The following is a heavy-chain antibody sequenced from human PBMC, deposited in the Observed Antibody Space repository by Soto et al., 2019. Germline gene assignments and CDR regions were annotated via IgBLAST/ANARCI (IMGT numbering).Heavy chain of an antibody. CDR1: GGSISSYY. D-gene: IGHD3-3*02. Sequence: LSLTCTVSGGSISSYYWSWIRQPPGKGLEWIGYIYYSGSTNYNPSLKSRVTISVDTSKNQFSLKLSSVTAADTAVYYCARHRIFGVVRGMDVWGQGTTVTVSS. V-gene: IGHV4-59*01. CDR2: IYYSGST. J-gene: IGHJ6*02. CDR3: ARHRIFGVVRGMDV.